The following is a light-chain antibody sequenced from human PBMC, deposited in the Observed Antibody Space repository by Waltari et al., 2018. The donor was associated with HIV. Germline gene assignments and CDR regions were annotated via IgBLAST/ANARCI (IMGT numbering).Light chain of an antibody. Sequence: EVVLTQSPATLYLPPGERATLSCKARQRIDTTFLPWYQQKPGQAPRLLIYGASTRVSGIPPRFSGSGSGTDFTLTISSLHPEDLGVYYCQQDYNLPGAFGQGTRVEIK. J-gene: IGKJ1*01. CDR1: QRIDTTF. CDR2: GAS. V-gene: IGKV3D-7*01. CDR3: QQDYNLPGA.